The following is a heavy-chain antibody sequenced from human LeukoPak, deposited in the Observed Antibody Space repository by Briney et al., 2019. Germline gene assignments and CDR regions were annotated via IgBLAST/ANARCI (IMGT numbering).Heavy chain of an antibody. CDR1: GFTFSSYG. CDR3: GKALRTGMFRGVIDY. D-gene: IGHD3-10*01. J-gene: IGHJ4*02. V-gene: IGHV3-30*02. Sequence: GGSLRLSCAASGFTFSSYGMHWVRQAPGKGLEWVAFIRYDGSIIYYTDSVRGRFTISRDNSKNMLYLQMYSLRAEDTALYYCGKALRTGMFRGVIDYWGQGTPVTVSS. CDR2: IRYDGSII.